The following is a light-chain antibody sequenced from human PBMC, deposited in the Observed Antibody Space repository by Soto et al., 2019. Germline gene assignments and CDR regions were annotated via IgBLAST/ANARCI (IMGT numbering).Light chain of an antibody. V-gene: IGKV4-1*01. CDR3: QQYYSTLLT. Sequence: TIHFKSSQSVLYSSNNKNYLAWYQQKPGQPPKLLIYWASTRESGVPDRFSGSGSGTDFTLTISSLQAEDVAVYYCQQYYSTLLTFGGGTKVDIK. CDR2: WAS. J-gene: IGKJ4*01. CDR1: QSVLYSSNNKNY.